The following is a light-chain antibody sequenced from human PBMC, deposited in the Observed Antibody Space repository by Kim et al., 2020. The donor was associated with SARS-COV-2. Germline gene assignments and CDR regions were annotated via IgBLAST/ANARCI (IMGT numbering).Light chain of an antibody. CDR3: QQSYSTPYT. CDR1: QSISSY. CDR2: AAS. Sequence: AAVGGRVTITCRASQSISSYLNWYQQKPGKAPKLLMYAASSLQSGVPSRFSGGGSGTDFTLTISSLQPEDFATYYCQQSYSTPYTFGQGTKLEI. J-gene: IGKJ2*01. V-gene: IGKV1-39*01.